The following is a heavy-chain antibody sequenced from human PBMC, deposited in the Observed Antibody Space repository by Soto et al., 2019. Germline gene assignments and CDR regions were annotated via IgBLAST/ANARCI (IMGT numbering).Heavy chain of an antibody. D-gene: IGHD3-10*01. CDR2: IYYSGST. J-gene: IGHJ6*02. V-gene: IGHV4-31*03. CDR3: ARDRITMVWGVIDVMDV. Sequence: SETLSLTCTVSGGSISSGGYYWSWIRQHPGKGLEWIGYIYYSGSTYYNPSLKSRVTISVDTSKNQFSLKLSSVTAADTAVYYCARDRITMVWGVIDVMDVWGQGTTVTVSS. CDR1: GGSISSGGYY.